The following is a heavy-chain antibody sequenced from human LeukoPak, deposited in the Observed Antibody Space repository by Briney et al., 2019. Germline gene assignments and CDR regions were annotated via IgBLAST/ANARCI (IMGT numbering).Heavy chain of an antibody. Sequence: ASVKVSSKAFAVSFTSFGINGVRQAPGQGLEWMGWISGYNGDTKYAQKFQGRVTMTTDTSTSTAYMELRSLRSDDTAVYYCARGTWETAARPFSFDTWGQGTLVSVTS. D-gene: IGHD1-26*01. CDR1: AVSFTSFG. J-gene: IGHJ5*02. CDR2: ISGYNGDT. V-gene: IGHV1-18*01. CDR3: ARGTWETAARPFSFDT.